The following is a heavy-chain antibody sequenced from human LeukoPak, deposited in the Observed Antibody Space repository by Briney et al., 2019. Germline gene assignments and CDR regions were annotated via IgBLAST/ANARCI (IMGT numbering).Heavy chain of an antibody. D-gene: IGHD6-19*01. V-gene: IGHV4-59*08. Sequence: SETLSLTCTVSSDSISGSYWSWIRQPPGKGLEWIGYIHYTGRTNYNPSLQSRLTMSVDTSKSQFFLRLSSVTAADTAIYYCARQLGGGWYYDYWGQGTLVTVSS. CDR1: SDSISGSY. CDR3: ARQLGGGWYYDY. J-gene: IGHJ4*02. CDR2: IHYTGRT.